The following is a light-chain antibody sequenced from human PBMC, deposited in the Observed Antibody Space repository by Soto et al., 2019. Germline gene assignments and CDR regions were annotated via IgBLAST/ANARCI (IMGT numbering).Light chain of an antibody. Sequence: QSALTQPASVSGSPGQSITISCTGTSSDVGSYNLVSWYQQHPGKAPKLMIYEVSKRPSGVSNRFSGSKSGNTASLTISGLQAEDDADYYCCSYAGSSTFVVFGTGTKLTVL. CDR1: SSDVGSYNL. V-gene: IGLV2-23*02. J-gene: IGLJ1*01. CDR2: EVS. CDR3: CSYAGSSTFVV.